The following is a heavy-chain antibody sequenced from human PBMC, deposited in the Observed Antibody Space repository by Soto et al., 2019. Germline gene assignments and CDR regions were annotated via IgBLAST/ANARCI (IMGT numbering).Heavy chain of an antibody. CDR3: VKGIKILTKQKEDLWGSSDY. CDR1: GFTFDDFA. J-gene: IGHJ4*02. V-gene: IGHV3-9*01. D-gene: IGHD3-16*01. Sequence: EVQLVESGGGLVQPGTSLRLSCAASGFTFDDFAMHWVRQAPGKGLEWVSGISWNSGSIGYADSVKGRFTISRDNAKNSLNLQMKSLRSENTALYNCVKGIKILTKQKEDLWGSSDYWGQGTLVTLSS. CDR2: ISWNSGSI.